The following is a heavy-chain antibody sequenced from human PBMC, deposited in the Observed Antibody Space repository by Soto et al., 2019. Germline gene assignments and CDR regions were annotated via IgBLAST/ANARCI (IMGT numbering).Heavy chain of an antibody. D-gene: IGHD3-16*01. J-gene: IGHJ5*02. CDR3: AGWARWEEETNWFDP. CDR1: GGSISSGGYY. Sequence: QVQLQESGPGLVKPSQTLSLTCTVSGGSISSGGYYWSWIRQHPGKGLEWIGYIYYSGSTYYNPSLKSRVTIAVDTSKNQCSLKLSSVTAADTAVYYCAGWARWEEETNWFDPWGQGTLVTVSS. CDR2: IYYSGST. V-gene: IGHV4-31*03.